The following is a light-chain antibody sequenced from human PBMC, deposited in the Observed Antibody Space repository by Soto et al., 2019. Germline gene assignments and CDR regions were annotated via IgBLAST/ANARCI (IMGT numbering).Light chain of an antibody. J-gene: IGLJ1*01. CDR2: EVS. CDR1: SSDVGSYDH. Sequence: QSALTQPASVSGSPGQSITISCSGTSSDVGSYDHVAWYQQFPGKTPKLMIYEVSNRPSGVSSRFSGSKSGNTASLTISGLQAEDEADYYCISYTGSSTSYDFGSGTKVTVL. CDR3: ISYTGSSTSYD. V-gene: IGLV2-14*01.